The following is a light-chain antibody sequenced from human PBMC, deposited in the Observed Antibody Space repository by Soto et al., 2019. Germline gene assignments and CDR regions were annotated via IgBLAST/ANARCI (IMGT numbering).Light chain of an antibody. V-gene: IGLV2-23*01. Sequence: QSALTQPASVSGSPGQSITISCTGTSSDIGSYNLVSWYQRHPGRAPKLMVYEGSRRPSGVSNRFSGSKSGNTASLTISGLQAEDEADYFCCSYAGHSAHWVFGGGTK. J-gene: IGLJ3*02. CDR2: EGS. CDR3: CSYAGHSAHWV. CDR1: SSDIGSYNL.